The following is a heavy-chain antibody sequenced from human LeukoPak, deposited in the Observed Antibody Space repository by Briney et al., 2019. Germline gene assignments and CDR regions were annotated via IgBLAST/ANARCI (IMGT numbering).Heavy chain of an antibody. Sequence: GGSLRLSCAASGFTFSSYGMHWVRQAPGKGLEWVAVIWYDGSNKYYADSVKGRFTISRDNSKNTLYLQMNSLRAEDTAVYYCARVEADTAMEAYYYFDDWGQGTLVTVSS. J-gene: IGHJ4*02. CDR1: GFTFSSYG. CDR3: ARVEADTAMEAYYYFDD. CDR2: IWYDGSNK. V-gene: IGHV3-33*01. D-gene: IGHD5-18*01.